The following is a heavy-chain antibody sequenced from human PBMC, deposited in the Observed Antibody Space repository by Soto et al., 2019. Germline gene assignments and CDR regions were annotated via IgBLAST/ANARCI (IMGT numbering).Heavy chain of an antibody. J-gene: IGHJ6*02. D-gene: IGHD3-10*01. CDR1: GFTFSSCA. V-gene: IGHV3-23*01. CDR3: ARFGAGRYPRDYYGLEV. Sequence: EVQLLESGGGLVQPGGSLRLSCAASGFTFSSCAMNWVRQAPGKGLEWVSAMSGSGGSTYYADSVKGRFTISRDNSKNTLYLQMDRRSAEETAVYHCARFGAGRYPRDYYGLEVWGQGPKVIFSS. CDR2: MSGSGGST.